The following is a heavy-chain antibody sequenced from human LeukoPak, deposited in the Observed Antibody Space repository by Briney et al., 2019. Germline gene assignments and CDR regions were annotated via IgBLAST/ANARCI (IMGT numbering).Heavy chain of an antibody. Sequence: NTGGSLILSCAVSGLTFSNAWMSWVRQAPGKGLEWVGRIKSTTVDGTPEYAAPVKGRFTISRDDSKNTVYLQMNSLKTEDTAVYYCTTGPGNSGYWGQGTLVTVSS. CDR1: GLTFSNAW. D-gene: IGHD4-23*01. CDR3: TTGPGNSGY. J-gene: IGHJ4*02. CDR2: IKSTTVDGTP. V-gene: IGHV3-15*01.